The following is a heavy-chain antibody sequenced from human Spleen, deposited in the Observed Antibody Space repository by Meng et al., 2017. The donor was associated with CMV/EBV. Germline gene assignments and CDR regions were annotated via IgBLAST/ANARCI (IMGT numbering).Heavy chain of an antibody. CDR2: ISGSGSIR. CDR1: GFTLNSYE. Sequence: GESLKISCAASGFTLNSYENNWVRQAPGKGLEWVAYISGSGSIRHYADSVKGRFTISRDNDKNSLYLQMNSLRAEDTATYYCARADALDMWGQGTMVTVSS. CDR3: ARADALDM. V-gene: IGHV3-48*03. J-gene: IGHJ3*02.